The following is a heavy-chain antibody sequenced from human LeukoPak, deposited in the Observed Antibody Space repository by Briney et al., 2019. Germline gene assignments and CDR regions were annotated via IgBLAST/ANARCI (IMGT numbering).Heavy chain of an antibody. CDR1: VYMFTNYG. CDR3: ARDGPDYGDYVNFDY. D-gene: IGHD4-17*01. Sequence: ASVKVCCKPAVYMFTNYGISWVRQARGPGREWMGWMGDYNARTNYAQKLQGRVTMTTDTSTSIAYMELRSLKSDDTAVYYGARDGPDYGDYVNFDYWGQGTLVTVSS. J-gene: IGHJ4*02. CDR2: MGDYNART. V-gene: IGHV1-18*04.